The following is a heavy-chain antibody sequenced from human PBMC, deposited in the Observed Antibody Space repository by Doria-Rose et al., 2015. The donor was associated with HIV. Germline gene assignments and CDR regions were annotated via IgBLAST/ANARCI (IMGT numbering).Heavy chain of an antibody. CDR3: ARGGQFCSGTSCYGYHYYMDV. D-gene: IGHD2-15*01. J-gene: IGHJ6*03. CDR1: YW. Sequence: YWMSWVRQAPGKGLEWVANIKHDGSEKYYVVSLKGRITISRDNADNSLYLQVHSLRVEDTAVYYCARGGQFCSGTSCYGYHYYMDVWGKGTTVTVSS. V-gene: IGHV3-7*03. CDR2: IKHDGSEK.